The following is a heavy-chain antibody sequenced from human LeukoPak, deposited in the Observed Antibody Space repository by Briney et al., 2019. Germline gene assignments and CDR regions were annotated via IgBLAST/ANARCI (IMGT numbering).Heavy chain of an antibody. V-gene: IGHV4-38-2*01. Sequence: SETLSLTCAVSGYSISSGYYWGWIRQPPGKGLEWIGSIYHSGSTYYNPSLKSRVTISVDTSKNQFSLKLSSVTAADTAVYYCARGKYGSGKGYYYYMDVWGKGTTVTVSS. D-gene: IGHD3-10*01. CDR1: GYSISSGYY. CDR3: ARGKYGSGKGYYYYMDV. J-gene: IGHJ6*03. CDR2: IYHSGST.